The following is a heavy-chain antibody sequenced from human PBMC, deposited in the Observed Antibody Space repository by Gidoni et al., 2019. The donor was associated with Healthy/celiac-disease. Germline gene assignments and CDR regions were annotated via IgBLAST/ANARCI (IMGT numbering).Heavy chain of an antibody. CDR2: INHSGST. J-gene: IGHJ4*02. Sequence: VQLQQWGAGRLKPSETLSLTCAVYGGSFSGYYWSWNRPPPGKGLEWIGEINHSGSTNYHPSLKGRVTISVDTSKNQFSLKLSSVTAADTAVYYCARGPIVVVIGFDYWGQGTLVTVSS. CDR3: ARGPIVVVIGFDY. D-gene: IGHD3-22*01. CDR1: GGSFSGYY. V-gene: IGHV4-34*01.